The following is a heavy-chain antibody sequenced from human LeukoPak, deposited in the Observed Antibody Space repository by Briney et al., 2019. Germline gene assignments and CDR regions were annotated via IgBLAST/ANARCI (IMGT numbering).Heavy chain of an antibody. J-gene: IGHJ4*02. V-gene: IGHV3-66*04. D-gene: IGHD2-21*01. CDR1: GFNVTTNN. Sequence: GSLRLSCVGSGFNVTTNNMYWVRQAPGKGLECVSAFHAGGGLDYADSVRDRFTISRDNSKNTLYLQMNSLRAEDTAVYYCGRRFCNSCPLDFWGQGTLVTVSS. CDR2: FHAGGGL. CDR3: GRRFCNSCPLDF.